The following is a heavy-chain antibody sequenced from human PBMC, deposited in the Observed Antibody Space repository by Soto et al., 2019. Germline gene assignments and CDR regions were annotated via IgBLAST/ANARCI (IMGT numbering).Heavy chain of an antibody. J-gene: IGHJ6*02. CDR2: MYYTGVT. CDR1: GGSVRSGNHF. Sequence: SETLSLTCSVSGGSVRSGNHFWNWIRQPPGRGLEWLGYMYYTGVTNYNPSFKSRVSMSVDTSKDQFSLNLTSLTTADTAVYYCARGGEPLGYYGLDVWGQGTTVTVSS. CDR3: ARGGEPLGYYGLDV. V-gene: IGHV4-61*01.